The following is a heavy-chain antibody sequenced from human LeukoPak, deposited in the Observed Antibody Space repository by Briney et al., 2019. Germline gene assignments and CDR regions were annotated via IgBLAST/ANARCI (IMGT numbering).Heavy chain of an antibody. V-gene: IGHV5-51*01. D-gene: IGHD6-19*01. CDR1: GYSFTSYW. CDR2: IYPGDSET. J-gene: IGHJ4*02. CDR3: ARPDGLNSGWFINYFDY. Sequence: GESLKISCKGSGYSFTSYWIGWVRQMPGKGLEWMGIIYPGDSETRYSPSLQGQVTISADKSISTAYLQWSSLKASDTAMYYFARPDGLNSGWFINYFDYWGQGTLVTVSS.